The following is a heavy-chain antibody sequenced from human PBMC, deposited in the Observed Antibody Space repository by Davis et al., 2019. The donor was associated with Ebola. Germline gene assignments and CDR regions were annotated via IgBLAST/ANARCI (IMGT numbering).Heavy chain of an antibody. CDR1: GFTFISSA. Sequence: AASVKVSCKASGFTFISSAMQWVRQARGQGLEWIGWIVVGSGNTNYAQKFQERVTITRDMSTSTAYMELSSLRSEDTAVYYCSAKASSGWSYGMDVWGQGTTVTVSS. D-gene: IGHD6-19*01. CDR2: IVVGSGNT. CDR3: SAKASSGWSYGMDV. J-gene: IGHJ6*02. V-gene: IGHV1-58*02.